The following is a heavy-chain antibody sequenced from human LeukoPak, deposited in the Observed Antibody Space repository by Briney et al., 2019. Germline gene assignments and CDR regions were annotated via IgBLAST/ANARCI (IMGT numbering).Heavy chain of an antibody. V-gene: IGHV4-59*01. J-gene: IGHJ5*02. Sequence: SETLSLTCTVSGGSISSYYWSWIRQPPGKGLEWIGYIYYSGSTNYNPSLKSRVTISVDTSKNQFSLKLSSVTAADTAVYYCARDLSRRSSGYYRPLNWFDPWCQGTLVTVSS. CDR3: ARDLSRRSSGYYRPLNWFDP. D-gene: IGHD3-22*01. CDR1: GGSISSYY. CDR2: IYYSGST.